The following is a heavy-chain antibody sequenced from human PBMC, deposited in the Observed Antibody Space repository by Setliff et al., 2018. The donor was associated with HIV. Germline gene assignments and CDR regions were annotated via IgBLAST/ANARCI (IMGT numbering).Heavy chain of an antibody. CDR3: ARGQGVHFWVNDAFDI. J-gene: IGHJ3*02. V-gene: IGHV1-69*06. D-gene: IGHD3-10*01. CDR1: GGTFSNYA. CDR2: IIPIFETT. Sequence: GASVKVSCKSSGGTFSNYAFSWVRQAPGQGLEWLGGIIPIFETTNYAQKFQGRVTITADKSTSTIYMELSSLRSDDTAVYYCARGQGVHFWVNDAFDIWGQGTMVTVSS.